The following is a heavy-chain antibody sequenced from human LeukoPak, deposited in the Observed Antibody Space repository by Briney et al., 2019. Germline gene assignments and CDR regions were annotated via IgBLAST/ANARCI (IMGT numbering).Heavy chain of an antibody. D-gene: IGHD3-3*01. CDR3: ARDSGLRFLEWLFDP. Sequence: ASVKVSCKASGYTFTSYYMHWVRQAPGQGLEWMGIINPSGGSTSYAQKFQGRVTMTRDTSTSTVYMELSSLRSEDTAVYYCARDSGLRFLEWLFDPWGKGTLVTVSS. CDR2: INPSGGST. V-gene: IGHV1-46*03. J-gene: IGHJ5*02. CDR1: GYTFTSYY.